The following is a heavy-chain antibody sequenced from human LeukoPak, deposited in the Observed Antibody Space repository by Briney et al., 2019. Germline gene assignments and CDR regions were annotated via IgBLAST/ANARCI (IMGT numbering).Heavy chain of an antibody. J-gene: IGHJ4*02. Sequence: PGGSLRLSCAASGFTLRSYTMNWVRQAPGKGLEWVSYISSSSSTIYYADSVKGRFTISRDNAKNSLYLQMNSLRAEDTAVYYCARDRWLRYSRYWGQGTLVTVSS. CDR1: GFTLRSYT. CDR3: ARDRWLRYSRY. V-gene: IGHV3-48*04. D-gene: IGHD5-12*01. CDR2: ISSSSSTI.